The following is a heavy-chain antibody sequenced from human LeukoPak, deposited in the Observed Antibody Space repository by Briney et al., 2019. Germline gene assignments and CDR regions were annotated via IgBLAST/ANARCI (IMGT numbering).Heavy chain of an antibody. V-gene: IGHV3-23*01. CDR3: AKDLAYDSSGYYHEPSY. D-gene: IGHD3-22*01. CDR2: ISGSGDST. J-gene: IGHJ4*02. Sequence: GGSLRLSCAASGFTFSSYAMSWVRQAPGKGLEWVSAISGSGDSTYYADSVKGRFTISRDNSKNTLYLQMNSLRAEDTAVYYCAKDLAYDSSGYYHEPSYWGQGTLVTVSS. CDR1: GFTFSSYA.